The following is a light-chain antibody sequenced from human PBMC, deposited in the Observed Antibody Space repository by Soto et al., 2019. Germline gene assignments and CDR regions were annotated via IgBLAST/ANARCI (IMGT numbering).Light chain of an antibody. CDR3: QQRSNWYT. CDR2: DAS. CDR1: QSVSSY. J-gene: IGKJ2*01. V-gene: IGKV3-11*01. Sequence: EIVLTQSPATLSLSPGERATLSCRASQSVSSYLAWYQQKPGQAPRLFIYDASNRATGIPARLSGSGSGTDFTLTISSLEPEDFAVYYCQQRSNWYTFGQGTKLEIK.